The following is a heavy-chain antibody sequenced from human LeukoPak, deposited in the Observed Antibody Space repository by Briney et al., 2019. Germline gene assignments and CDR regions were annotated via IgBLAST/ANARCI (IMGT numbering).Heavy chain of an antibody. V-gene: IGHV3-21*04. D-gene: IGHD4-11*01. CDR2: ISSSNSYI. Sequence: PGGSLRLSCAASGFTFSSYGMSWVRQVPGKGLEWVSSISSSNSYIYYADSVKGRFTISRDNAKNSLYLQVNSLRAEDTAVYYCARISPTTQMNNWGRGTLVTVSS. CDR3: ARISPTTQMNN. CDR1: GFTFSSYG. J-gene: IGHJ4*02.